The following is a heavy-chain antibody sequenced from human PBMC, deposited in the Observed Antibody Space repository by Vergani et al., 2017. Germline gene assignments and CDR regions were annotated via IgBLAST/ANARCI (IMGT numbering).Heavy chain of an antibody. CDR2: ISSSSSYT. V-gene: IGHV3-11*06. CDR3: ARDWNSGSFDY. CDR1: GFTFSDYY. D-gene: IGHD1-26*01. J-gene: IGHJ4*02. Sequence: QVQLVESGGGLVKPGGSLRLSCAASGFTFSDYYMSWIRQAPGKGLEWVSYISSSSSYTNYADSVKGRFTISRDNAKNSLYLQMNSLRAEDTAVYYCARDWNSGSFDYWGQGTLVTVSS.